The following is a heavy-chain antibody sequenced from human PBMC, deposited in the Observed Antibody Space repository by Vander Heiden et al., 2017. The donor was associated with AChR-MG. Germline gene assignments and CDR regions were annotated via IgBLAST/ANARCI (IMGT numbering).Heavy chain of an antibody. CDR3: ARPLPGYCGGGSCPFDY. Sequence: QLQLQESGPGLVKASDTLSLTCTVYGCPISSSSYYWGRSRPPRGEGLEWIGSIYYSGSTYYNPSLKSRVTISVDTSKNEFSLKLSSMTAADTAVYYCARPLPGYCGGGSCPFDYWGQGTLVTVSS. CDR2: IYYSGST. CDR1: GCPISSSSYY. J-gene: IGHJ4*02. D-gene: IGHD2-15*01. V-gene: IGHV4-39*01.